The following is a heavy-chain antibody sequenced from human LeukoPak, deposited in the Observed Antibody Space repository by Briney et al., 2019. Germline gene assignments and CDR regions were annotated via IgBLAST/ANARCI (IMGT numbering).Heavy chain of an antibody. D-gene: IGHD6-19*01. CDR1: GFTFSSYA. Sequence: GGSLSLSCAASGFTFSSYAMSWVRQAPGKGLEWVSAISGSGGSTYYADSVKGRFTISRDNSKNTLYLQMNSLRAEDTAVYYCASDPYSSGWHAFDIWGQGTMVTVSS. V-gene: IGHV3-23*01. J-gene: IGHJ3*02. CDR3: ASDPYSSGWHAFDI. CDR2: ISGSGGST.